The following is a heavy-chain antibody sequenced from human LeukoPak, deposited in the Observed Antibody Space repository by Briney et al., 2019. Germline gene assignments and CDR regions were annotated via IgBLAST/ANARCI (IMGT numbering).Heavy chain of an antibody. Sequence: SETLSLTCTVSGGSISSGSYYWSWIRQPAGKGLEWIGRIYTSGSTNYNPSLKSRVTISVDTSKNQFSLKLSSVTAADTAVYHCAKNPPGQRWHNWYFDLWGRGTLVTVSS. J-gene: IGHJ2*01. V-gene: IGHV4-61*02. CDR2: IYTSGST. D-gene: IGHD5-24*01. CDR1: GGSISSGSYY. CDR3: AKNPPGQRWHNWYFDL.